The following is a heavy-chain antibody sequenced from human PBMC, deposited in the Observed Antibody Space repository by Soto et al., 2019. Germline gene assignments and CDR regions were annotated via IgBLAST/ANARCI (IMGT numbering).Heavy chain of an antibody. CDR1: GGSISSSSYY. D-gene: IGHD2-8*02. CDR2: IYYSGST. CDR3: ASLPRGGVDYYYGMDV. J-gene: IGHJ6*02. V-gene: IGHV4-39*01. Sequence: SETLSLTCTVSGGSISSSSYYWGWIRQPPGKELEWIGSIYYSGSTYYNPSLKSRVTISVDTSKNQFSLKLSSVTAADTAVYYCASLPRGGVDYYYGMDVWGQGTTVTVSS.